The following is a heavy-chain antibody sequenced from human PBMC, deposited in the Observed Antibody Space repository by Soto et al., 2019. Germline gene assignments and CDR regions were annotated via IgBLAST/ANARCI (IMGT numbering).Heavy chain of an antibody. CDR2: IYWDDDQ. Sequence: SGPTLVNPTQTLTLTCSFSGFSLSATGVGVGWVRQPRGQALEFLALIYWDDDQKFRPSLRNRLTVTKDTSKNEVVLTMTNMDSVDSGTYYCVHTPNYRLGGLHYWGRGTLVTVSS. V-gene: IGHV2-5*02. J-gene: IGHJ4*02. CDR3: VHTPNYRLGGLHY. D-gene: IGHD1-7*01. CDR1: GFSLSATGVG.